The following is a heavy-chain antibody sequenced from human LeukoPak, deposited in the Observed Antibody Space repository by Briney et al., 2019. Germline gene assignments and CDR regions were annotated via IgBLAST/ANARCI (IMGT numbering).Heavy chain of an antibody. CDR3: ARGQGVGATTFWFDP. V-gene: IGHV4-34*01. D-gene: IGHD1-26*01. J-gene: IGHJ5*02. CDR1: GGSFSGYY. CDR2: INHSGST. Sequence: SETLSLTCAVYGGSFSGYYWSWIRQPPGKGLEWIGEINHSGSTNYNPSLKSRVTISVDTSKNQFSLKLSSVTAADTAVYYCARGQGVGATTFWFDPRGQGTLVTVSS.